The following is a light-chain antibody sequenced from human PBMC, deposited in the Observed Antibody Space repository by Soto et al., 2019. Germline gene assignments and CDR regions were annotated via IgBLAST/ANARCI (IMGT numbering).Light chain of an antibody. Sequence: EIFLTQSPGTLSLSPGERATLSCRASQSVSSSYLAWYQQKPGQAPRLLIYGASSRATGIPDRFSGSGSGTDFTLTISRLEAEDFAVYYCQQYGSSWTFGQGTKV. CDR3: QQYGSSWT. CDR1: QSVSSSY. CDR2: GAS. J-gene: IGKJ1*01. V-gene: IGKV3-20*01.